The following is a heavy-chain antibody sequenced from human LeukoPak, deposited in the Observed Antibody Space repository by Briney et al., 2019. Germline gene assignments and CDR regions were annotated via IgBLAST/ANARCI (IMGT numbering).Heavy chain of an antibody. CDR1: GYSFTNYW. Sequence: GESLKISCKGSGYSFTNYWIGWVRQMSGKGLEWVGIIYPGNSDTRYGPSFQGQVTISADKSVTTAYLQWSSLKASDTGMYYCARRENYYGSGTYFADAFDFWGQGTMVTVSS. V-gene: IGHV5-51*01. J-gene: IGHJ3*01. CDR3: ARRENYYGSGTYFADAFDF. D-gene: IGHD3-10*01. CDR2: IYPGNSDT.